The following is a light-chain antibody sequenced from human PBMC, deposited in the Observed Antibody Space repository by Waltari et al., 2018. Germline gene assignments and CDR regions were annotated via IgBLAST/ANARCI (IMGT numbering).Light chain of an antibody. J-gene: IGKJ1*01. CDR2: GAS. CDR3: QQYGSSPRS. Sequence: EIVLTQSPGTLSFSPGERATLSCRARQRVSSSYLAWYQQKPGQAPRRLIYGASSRATGIPDRFSGSGSGTDFTLTISSLEPEDFAVYYCQQYGSSPRSFGQGTKVEIK. V-gene: IGKV3-20*01. CDR1: QRVSSSY.